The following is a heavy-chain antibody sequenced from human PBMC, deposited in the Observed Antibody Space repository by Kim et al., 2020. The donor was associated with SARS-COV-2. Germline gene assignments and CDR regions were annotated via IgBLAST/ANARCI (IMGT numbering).Heavy chain of an antibody. CDR3: ARETITMVRGVTGTRYYYYGMDV. J-gene: IGHJ6*02. D-gene: IGHD3-10*01. V-gene: IGHV4-59*13. Sequence: SETLSLTCTVSGGSISSYYWSWIRQPPGKGLEWIGYIYYSGSTNYNPSLKSRVTISVDTSKNQFSLKLSSVTAADTAVYYCARETITMVRGVTGTRYYYYGMDVWGQGTTVTVSS. CDR1: GGSISSYY. CDR2: IYYSGST.